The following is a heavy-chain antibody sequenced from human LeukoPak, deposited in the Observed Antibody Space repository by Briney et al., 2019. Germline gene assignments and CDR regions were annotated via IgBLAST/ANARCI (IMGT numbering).Heavy chain of an antibody. Sequence: GGSLRLSCAASRFTFSNYAMSWVRQAPGKGLEWVAGISGTGGSTHYADSVKGRFTISRDNSKNTVYLQMRNLRVEHTAVYYCAKVVAGNIDYYFDYWGQGILVAVSS. V-gene: IGHV3-23*01. J-gene: IGHJ4*02. CDR3: AKVVAGNIDYYFDY. CDR1: RFTFSNYA. CDR2: ISGTGGST. D-gene: IGHD2/OR15-2a*01.